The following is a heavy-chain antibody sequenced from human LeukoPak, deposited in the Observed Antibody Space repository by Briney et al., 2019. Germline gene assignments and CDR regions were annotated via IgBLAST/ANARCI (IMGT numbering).Heavy chain of an antibody. CDR3: ARGPNKSDGGNSGSAWFDP. J-gene: IGHJ5*02. CDR1: GYTFTTYD. D-gene: IGHD4-23*01. Sequence: AASVKVSCKASGYTFTTYDINWVRQATGQGLEWMGWMNPNSGNTGYAQKFQGRVTMTRNTSISTAYMELSSLRSGDTAVYYCARGPNKSDGGNSGSAWFDPWGQGTLVTVSS. V-gene: IGHV1-8*01. CDR2: MNPNSGNT.